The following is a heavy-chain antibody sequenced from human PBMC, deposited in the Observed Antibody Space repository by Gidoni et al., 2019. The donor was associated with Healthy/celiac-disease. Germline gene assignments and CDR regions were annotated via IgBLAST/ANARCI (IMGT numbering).Heavy chain of an antibody. J-gene: IGHJ4*02. D-gene: IGHD3-10*01. V-gene: IGHV4-34*01. CDR1: GGSFSGYY. CDR3: ARGFVHGSGRDQAHDY. Sequence: QVQLPQWGAGLLQPSETLSLTCAVYGGSFSGYYWSWTRQPPGKGLEWIGEINHSGSTNYNTSLKSRVTISVDTSKNQFSLKLNSVTAADTAVYYCARGFVHGSGRDQAHDYWGQGTLVTVSS. CDR2: INHSGST.